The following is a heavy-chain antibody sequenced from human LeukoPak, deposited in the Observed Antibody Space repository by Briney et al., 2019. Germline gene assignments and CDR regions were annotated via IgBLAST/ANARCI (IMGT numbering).Heavy chain of an antibody. D-gene: IGHD4-23*01. V-gene: IGHV4-39*01. CDR3: ARHFSPGTVVTPVDY. Sequence: SETLSLTCTVSGGSISSSSYYWGWIRQPPGKGLEWIGSIYYSGSTYYNPSLKSRVTISVDTSKNQFSLKLSSVTAADTAVYYCARHFSPGTVVTPVDYWGQGTLVTVSS. CDR1: GGSISSSSYY. CDR2: IYYSGST. J-gene: IGHJ4*02.